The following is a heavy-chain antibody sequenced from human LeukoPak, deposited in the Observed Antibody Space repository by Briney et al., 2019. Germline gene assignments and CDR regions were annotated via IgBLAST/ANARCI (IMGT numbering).Heavy chain of an antibody. D-gene: IGHD2-2*01. Sequence: SETLSLTCTVSGGSISSYYWSWIRQPPGKGLEWIGYIHYSGSTNYNPSLKSRVTISVDTSKNQFSLKLSSVTAADTAVYYCARTTEGYCRSTSCYGFYYSYYMDVWGKGTTVTISS. CDR3: ARTTEGYCRSTSCYGFYYSYYMDV. V-gene: IGHV4-59*01. J-gene: IGHJ6*03. CDR1: GGSISSYY. CDR2: IHYSGST.